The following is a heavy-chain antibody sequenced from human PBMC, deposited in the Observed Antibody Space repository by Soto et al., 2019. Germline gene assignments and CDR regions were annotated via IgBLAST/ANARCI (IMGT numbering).Heavy chain of an antibody. CDR3: ARGSMVRGPTPFDY. CDR2: VYYSGSA. CDR1: GGSIRSYY. J-gene: IGHJ4*02. Sequence: SETLSLTCNVSGGSIRSYYWNWIRQPPGKTLEWIGDVYYSGSANYNPSLKSRVTISVDMSRNQFSLKLNSVTAADTAVYYCARGSMVRGPTPFDYWGQGTLVTVSS. V-gene: IGHV4-59*01. D-gene: IGHD3-10*01.